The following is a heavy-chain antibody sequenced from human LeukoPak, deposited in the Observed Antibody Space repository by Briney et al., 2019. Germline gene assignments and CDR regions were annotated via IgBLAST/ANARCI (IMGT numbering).Heavy chain of an antibody. Sequence: GGSLRLSCLTSGFTLSTNAMSWVRQAPGKGLEWISGISGSGASTYYADSVKGRFTISRDNSKNTLYLQMNSLRAEDTAVYYCARAAYSSGWLDYWGQGTLVTVSS. CDR2: ISGSGAST. V-gene: IGHV3-23*01. D-gene: IGHD6-19*01. CDR1: GFTLSTNA. J-gene: IGHJ4*02. CDR3: ARAAYSSGWLDY.